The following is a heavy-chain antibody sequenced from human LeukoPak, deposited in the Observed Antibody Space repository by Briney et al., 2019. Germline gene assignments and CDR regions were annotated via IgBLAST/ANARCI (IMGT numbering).Heavy chain of an antibody. CDR1: GYTFTGYY. V-gene: IGHV1-2*02. CDR2: INPNSGGT. J-gene: IGHJ4*02. Sequence: ASLKVSCKASGYTFTGYYMHWVRQAPGQGLEWMGWINPNSGGTDYAQKFQGRVTMTRDTSISTAYMELSRLRSDDTAVYSCAREYCSGGSCLFDYWGQGTLVTVSS. D-gene: IGHD2-15*01. CDR3: AREYCSGGSCLFDY.